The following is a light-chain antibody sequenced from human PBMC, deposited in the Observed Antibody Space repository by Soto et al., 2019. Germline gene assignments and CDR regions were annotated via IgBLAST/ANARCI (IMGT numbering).Light chain of an antibody. CDR2: DAS. V-gene: IGKV1-5*01. CDR3: QQYNSYLWT. J-gene: IGKJ1*01. CDR1: QSISSW. Sequence: DIQMPQSPSTLSASVGDIVTITCRASQSISSWLAWYQQKPGKAPKLLIYDASSLESGVPSRFSGRGSGTEVTRTISSLQPDDFATYYCQQYNSYLWTFGQGTKVEI.